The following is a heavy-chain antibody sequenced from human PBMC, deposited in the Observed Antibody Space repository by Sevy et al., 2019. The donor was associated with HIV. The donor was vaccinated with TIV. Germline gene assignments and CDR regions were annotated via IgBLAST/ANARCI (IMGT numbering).Heavy chain of an antibody. CDR2: IDQDGSDK. J-gene: IGHJ3*02. CDR1: AFTFSSYS. Sequence: GGSLRLSCSGSAFTFSSYSMFWVRQAPWKGLEWVANIDQDGSDKRYVDSVRGRFTISRDNANNFLYLQMSSLRADDTAVYYCARAGGWGNINHSNQILDIWGHGTKVTVSS. CDR3: ARAGGWGNINHSNQILDI. D-gene: IGHD3-16*01. V-gene: IGHV3-7*01.